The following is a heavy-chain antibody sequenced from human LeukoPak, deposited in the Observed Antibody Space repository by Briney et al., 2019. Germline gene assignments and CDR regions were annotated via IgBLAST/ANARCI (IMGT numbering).Heavy chain of an antibody. CDR3: ARRGLGSSWHSMDS. CDR1: GFTFSSYE. D-gene: IGHD6-13*01. J-gene: IGHJ4*02. Sequence: PGGSLRLSCAASGFTFSSYEMNWVRQAPGKGLEWVVVISYDGSTKYYADSVKGRFTISRDNSKTALYLQMNGLRAEDTAVYYCARRGLGSSWHSMDSWGQGTLVTVSS. CDR2: ISYDGSTK. V-gene: IGHV3-30*03.